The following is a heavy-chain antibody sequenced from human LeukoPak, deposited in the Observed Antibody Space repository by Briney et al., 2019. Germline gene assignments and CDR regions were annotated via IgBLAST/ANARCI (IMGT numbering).Heavy chain of an antibody. D-gene: IGHD3-3*01. Sequence: QPGGSLRLSCAASGFTFSSYGMHWVRQAPGKGLEWVAFIRYDGSNKYYADSVKGRFTISRDNSKNTLYLQMNSLRAEDTAVYYCAKEPPQYYDFWSGFWFDPWGQGTLDTVSS. J-gene: IGHJ5*02. CDR3: AKEPPQYYDFWSGFWFDP. CDR2: IRYDGSNK. V-gene: IGHV3-30*02. CDR1: GFTFSSYG.